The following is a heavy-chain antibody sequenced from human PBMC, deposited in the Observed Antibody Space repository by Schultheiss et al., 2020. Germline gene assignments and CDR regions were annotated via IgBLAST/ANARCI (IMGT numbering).Heavy chain of an antibody. V-gene: IGHV3-53*01. J-gene: IGHJ5*02. Sequence: GGSLKISCAASGFTFSDYYMSWVRQAPGKGLEWVSVIYSGGSTYYADSVKGRFTISRDNSKNTLYLQMNSLRAEDTAVYYCARAPYCSGGSCYSGWFDPWGQGTLVTVSS. CDR1: GFTFSDYY. CDR3: ARAPYCSGGSCYSGWFDP. CDR2: IYSGGST. D-gene: IGHD2-15*01.